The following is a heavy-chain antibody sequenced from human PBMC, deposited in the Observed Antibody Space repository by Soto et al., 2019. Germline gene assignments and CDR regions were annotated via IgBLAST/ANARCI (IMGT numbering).Heavy chain of an antibody. CDR1: GFTFSGFY. D-gene: IGHD1-26*01. CDR3: ARDLAKGGGSAGFDY. V-gene: IGHV1-2*02. CDR2: INPKSGGT. Sequence: QVQLVQSGAAVKRPGASVKVSCEPSGFTFSGFYLHWVRQAPGQGFEWMGWINPKSGGTKYPQKFQGRVTMTRDTSLSTVYMTLTRLTSDDTAVYYCARDLAKGGGSAGFDYWGQGTLVTVSS. J-gene: IGHJ4*02.